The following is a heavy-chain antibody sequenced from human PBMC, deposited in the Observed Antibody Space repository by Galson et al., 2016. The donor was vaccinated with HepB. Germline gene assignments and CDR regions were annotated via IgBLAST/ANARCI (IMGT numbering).Heavy chain of an antibody. D-gene: IGHD6-25*01. CDR1: GYTLSTSI. J-gene: IGHJ4*02. V-gene: IGHV3-30-3*01. CDR3: AREGGTSGRAGFFDF. Sequence: SLRLSCADSGYTLSTSIIHWVRKPPGEGLEGVTAMSFDRISKYYADSVKGRFTISRDNSNNIVYLQMDSMRPEDTAVYYCAREGGTSGRAGFFDFWGRGVLVTVSS. CDR2: MSFDRISK.